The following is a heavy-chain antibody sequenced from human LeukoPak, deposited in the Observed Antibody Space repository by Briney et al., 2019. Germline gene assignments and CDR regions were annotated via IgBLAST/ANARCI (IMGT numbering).Heavy chain of an antibody. D-gene: IGHD3-22*01. J-gene: IGHJ3*02. CDR3: ARDHPDSYYYDSSGSLVDI. CDR2: INPNSGGT. Sequence: GASVKVSCKASGYTFTGYYMHWVRQAPGQGLEWMGWINPNSGGTNYAQKFQGRVTMTRDTSISTAYMELSSLRSEDTAVYYCARDHPDSYYYDSSGSLVDIWGQGTMVTVSS. CDR1: GYTFTGYY. V-gene: IGHV1-2*02.